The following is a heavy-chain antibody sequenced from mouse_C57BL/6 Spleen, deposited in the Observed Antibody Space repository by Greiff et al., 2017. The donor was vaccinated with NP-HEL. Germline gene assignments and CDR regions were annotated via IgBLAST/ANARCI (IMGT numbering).Heavy chain of an antibody. CDR3: ARGITTDYFDY. CDR1: GYTFTDYY. CDR2: INPYNGGT. D-gene: IGHD1-1*01. J-gene: IGHJ2*01. V-gene: IGHV1-19*01. Sequence: EVQLQQSGPVLVKPGASVKMSCKASGYTFTDYYMNWVKQSHGKSLEWIGVINPYNGGTSYNQKFKGKATLTVDKSSSTAYMELNSLTSEDSAVYYCARGITTDYFDYWGQGTTLTVSS.